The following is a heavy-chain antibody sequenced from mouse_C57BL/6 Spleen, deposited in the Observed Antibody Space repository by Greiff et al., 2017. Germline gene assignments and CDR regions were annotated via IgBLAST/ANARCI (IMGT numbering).Heavy chain of an antibody. CDR3: ARSKYYGSSYNAMDY. CDR2: IYPRDGST. Sequence: QVQLQQSDAELVKPGASVKISCKVSGYTFTDHTIHWMKQRPEQGLEWIGYIYPRDGSTKYNEKFKGKATLTADKSSSTAYMQLNSLTSEDSAIYFCARSKYYGSSYNAMDYWGQGTSVTVSS. CDR1: GYTFTDHT. V-gene: IGHV1-78*01. J-gene: IGHJ4*01. D-gene: IGHD1-1*01.